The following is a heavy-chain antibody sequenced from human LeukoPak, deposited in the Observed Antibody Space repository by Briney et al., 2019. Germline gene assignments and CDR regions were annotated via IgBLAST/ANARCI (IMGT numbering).Heavy chain of an antibody. Sequence: PSETLSLTCAVYGGSFSGYYWSWIRQPPGKGLEWIGEINHSGSTNYNPSLKSRVTISVDTSKNQFSLKLSSVTAADTAAYYCARVGRLYCSSTSCYPGPYYYYGMDVWGQGSTVTVSS. V-gene: IGHV4-34*01. CDR3: ARVGRLYCSSTSCYPGPYYYYGMDV. CDR2: INHSGST. D-gene: IGHD2-2*01. J-gene: IGHJ6*02. CDR1: GGSFSGYY.